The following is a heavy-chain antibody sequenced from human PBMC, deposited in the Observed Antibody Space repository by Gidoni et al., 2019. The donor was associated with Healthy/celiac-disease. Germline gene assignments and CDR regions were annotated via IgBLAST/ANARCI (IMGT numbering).Heavy chain of an antibody. CDR2: ISGSGGST. CDR1: GFTFSSYA. V-gene: IGHV3-23*01. CDR3: AKEDCSGGSCYHKASFDY. D-gene: IGHD2-15*01. Sequence: EVQLLESGGGLVQPGGSLRLSCAASGFTFSSYAMRWVRQAPGKGLEWVSAISGSGGSTYYADSVKGRFTISRDNSKNTLYLQMNSLRAEDTAVYYCAKEDCSGGSCYHKASFDYWGQGTLVTVSS. J-gene: IGHJ4*02.